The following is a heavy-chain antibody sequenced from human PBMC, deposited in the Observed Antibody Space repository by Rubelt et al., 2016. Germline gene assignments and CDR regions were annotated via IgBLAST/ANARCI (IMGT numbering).Heavy chain of an antibody. CDR3: ARSSSWYYFDF. J-gene: IGHJ4*02. CDR2: INPNSGGT. V-gene: IGHV1-2*06. D-gene: IGHD3-10*01. Sequence: GLEWMGRINPNSGGTNYAQKFQGRVTMTGDTSISTAYMELSRLGSDDTAVYFCARSSSWYYFDFWGQGTLVTVSS.